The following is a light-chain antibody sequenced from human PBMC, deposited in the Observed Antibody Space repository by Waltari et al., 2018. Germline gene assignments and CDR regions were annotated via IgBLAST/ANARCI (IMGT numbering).Light chain of an antibody. J-gene: IGKJ1*01. Sequence: EIVLTQSPGTLSLSPGERAALSCRASQSVGSYYLAWYQQKPGQAPRLLIYGASSRAIGIPDRFSGSGSGTDFTLSISRLEPEDFAVYYCQLYGTSSWTFGQGTKVEVK. CDR2: GAS. CDR1: QSVGSYY. V-gene: IGKV3-20*01. CDR3: QLYGTSSWT.